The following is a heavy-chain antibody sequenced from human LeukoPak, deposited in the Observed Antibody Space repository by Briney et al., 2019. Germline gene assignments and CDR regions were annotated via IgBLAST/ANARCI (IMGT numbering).Heavy chain of an antibody. CDR3: ACGDDAFDI. CDR2: INHSGST. Sequence: SFSGSYWSWIRQPPGKALEWIGEINHSGSTNYNPSLKSRVTISVGTSKNQFSLKLSSVTAADTAVYYCACGDDAFDIWGQGTMVTVSS. J-gene: IGHJ3*02. V-gene: IGHV4-34*01. CDR1: SFSGSY. D-gene: IGHD6-25*01.